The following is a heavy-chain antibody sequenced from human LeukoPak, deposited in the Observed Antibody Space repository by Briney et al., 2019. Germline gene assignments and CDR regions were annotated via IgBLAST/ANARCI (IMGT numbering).Heavy chain of an antibody. D-gene: IGHD5-18*01. CDR2: IYYSGST. CDR1: GGSISSSSYY. J-gene: IGHJ4*02. V-gene: IGHV4-39*07. CDR3: ARAPRYPWIQLWFEY. Sequence: SETLSLTCTVSGGSISSSSYYWGWIRQPPGKGLEWIGSIYYSGSTYYNPSLKSRVTISVDTSKNQFSLKLSSVTAADTAGYYCARAPRYPWIQLWFEYWGQGTLVTVSS.